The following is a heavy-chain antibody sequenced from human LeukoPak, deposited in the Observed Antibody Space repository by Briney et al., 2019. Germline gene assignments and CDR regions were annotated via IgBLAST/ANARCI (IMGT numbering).Heavy chain of an antibody. J-gene: IGHJ5*01. CDR1: GFTFSSYS. Sequence: GGSLRLSCAASGFTFSSYSMNWVRQAPGKGLERVSSISSSSSYIYYADSVKGRFTISRDNSKNTLYLQMDTLRAEDTALYYCAKGYGSGWYDNWFDSWGQGTLVTVSS. CDR3: AKGYGSGWYDNWFDS. CDR2: ISSSSSYI. D-gene: IGHD6-19*01. V-gene: IGHV3-21*04.